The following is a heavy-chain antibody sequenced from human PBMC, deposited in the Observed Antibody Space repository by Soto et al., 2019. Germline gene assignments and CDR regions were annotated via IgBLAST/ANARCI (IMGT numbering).Heavy chain of an antibody. V-gene: IGHV5-51*01. Sequence: GESLKISCKGSGYSFTSYWIGWVRQMPGKGLEWMGIIYPGDSDTRYSPSFQGQVTISADKSISTAYLQWSSLKASDTAMYYCARLSYYGSGSYYNTYYWGQGTLVTVSS. CDR2: IYPGDSDT. CDR1: GYSFTSYW. D-gene: IGHD3-10*01. CDR3: ARLSYYGSGSYYNTYY. J-gene: IGHJ4*02.